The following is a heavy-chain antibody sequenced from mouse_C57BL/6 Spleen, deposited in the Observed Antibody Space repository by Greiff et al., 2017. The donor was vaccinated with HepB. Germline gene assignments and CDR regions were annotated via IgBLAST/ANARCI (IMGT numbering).Heavy chain of an antibody. J-gene: IGHJ1*03. CDR3: ATIYYYGSSEYFDV. D-gene: IGHD1-1*01. CDR2: IWTGGGT. Sequence: QVQLQQSGPGLVAPSQSLSITCTVSGFSLTSYAISWVRQPPGKGLEWLGVIWTGGGTNYNSALKSRLSISKDNSKSQVFLKMNSLQTDDTARYYCATIYYYGSSEYFDVWGTGTTVTVSS. CDR1: GFSLTSYA. V-gene: IGHV2-9-1*01.